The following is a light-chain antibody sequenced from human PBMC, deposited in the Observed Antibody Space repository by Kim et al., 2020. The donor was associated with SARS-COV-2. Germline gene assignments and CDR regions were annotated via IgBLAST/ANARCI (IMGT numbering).Light chain of an antibody. J-gene: IGLJ3*02. CDR3: AAWDDSLSGPWV. Sequence: QSVLTQPPSASGTPGQRVTISCSGSSSNIGSNYVYWYQQLPGTAPKLLIYRNNQRPSGVPDRFSGSKSGTSASLAISGVRSEDEADYYCAAWDDSLSGPWVFGGGTKVTVL. CDR1: SSNIGSNY. V-gene: IGLV1-47*01. CDR2: RNN.